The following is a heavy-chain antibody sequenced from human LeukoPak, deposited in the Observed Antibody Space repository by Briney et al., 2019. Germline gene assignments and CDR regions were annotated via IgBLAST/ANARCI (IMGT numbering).Heavy chain of an antibody. V-gene: IGHV3-23*01. CDR3: AKDGGLWVSAHWGDS. CDR2: ITTSDGNT. D-gene: IGHD7-27*01. Sequence: GGSLRLSCAASGFTLSSYTMSWVRQAPGKGLEWVSTITTSDGNTYYADSVKGRFTVSRDNSKNTLFLQMNSLRAEDTAVYYCAKDGGLWVSAHWGDSWGRGTLVTVSS. CDR1: GFTLSSYT. J-gene: IGHJ4*02.